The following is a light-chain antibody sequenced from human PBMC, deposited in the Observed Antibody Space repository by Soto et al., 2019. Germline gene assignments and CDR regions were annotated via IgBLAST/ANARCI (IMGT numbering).Light chain of an antibody. CDR2: DAS. J-gene: IGKJ1*01. CDR1: QTVSRN. V-gene: IGKV3-11*01. Sequence: EVVMTQSPATLSVSPWEIATLSCRASQTVSRNLAGYQQKPGQAPRLLIYDASNRATGIPARFSGSGSGTDFTLTISSLEPEDFAVYYCQQRYDWPTFGQGTKVDIK. CDR3: QQRYDWPT.